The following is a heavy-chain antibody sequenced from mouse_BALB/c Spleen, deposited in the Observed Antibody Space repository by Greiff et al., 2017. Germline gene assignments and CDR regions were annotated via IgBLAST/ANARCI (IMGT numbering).Heavy chain of an antibody. CDR3: ARHEEGGDSDSWGYYYAMDY. J-gene: IGHJ4*01. CDR2: FYPGSGGI. Sequence: QVQLQQSGAGLVKPGASVKLSCKASGYTFTEYIIHWVKQRSGQGLEWIGWFYPGSGGIKYNEKFKDKATLTADKSSSTVYMELSRLTSDDSAVYCWARHEEGGDSDSWGYYYAMDYWGQGTSVTVSA. D-gene: IGHD3-2*01. CDR1: GYTFTEYI. V-gene: IGHV1-62-2*01.